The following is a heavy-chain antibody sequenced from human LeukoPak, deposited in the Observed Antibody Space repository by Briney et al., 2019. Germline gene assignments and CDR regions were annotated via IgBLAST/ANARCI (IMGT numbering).Heavy chain of an antibody. CDR1: GFTFSSYS. CDR3: ARDRCSSTSCSLYYYYYGVDV. CDR2: ISSSSSYI. J-gene: IGHJ6*02. V-gene: IGHV3-21*04. Sequence: GGSLRLSCAASGFTFSSYSMNWVRQAPGKGLEGVSSISSSSSYIYYADSVKGRFTISRDNAKNSLYLQMNSLRAEDTAVYYCARDRCSSTSCSLYYYYYGVDVWGQGTTVTVSS. D-gene: IGHD2-2*01.